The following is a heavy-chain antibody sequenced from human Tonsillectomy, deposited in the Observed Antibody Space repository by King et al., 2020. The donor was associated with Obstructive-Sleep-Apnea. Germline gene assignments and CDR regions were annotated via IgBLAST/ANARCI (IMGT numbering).Heavy chain of an antibody. J-gene: IGHJ4*02. Sequence: QLVQSGGGLVKPGGSLRLSCAASGFTFSNAWMSWVRQAPGKGLEWVGRIKSKTDGGTTDYAAPVKGRFTISRDDSKNTLYLQMNSLKTEDTAVYYCTTDPRLIFGVAPFDYWGQGTLVTVSS. CDR1: GFTFSNAW. CDR3: TTDPRLIFGVAPFDY. CDR2: IKSKTDGGTT. V-gene: IGHV3-15*01. D-gene: IGHD3-3*01.